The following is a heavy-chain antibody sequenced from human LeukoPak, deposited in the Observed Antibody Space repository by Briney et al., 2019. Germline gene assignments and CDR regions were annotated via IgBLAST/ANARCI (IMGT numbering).Heavy chain of an antibody. Sequence: PSETLSLTCTVSGGSISSSSYYWGWIRQPPGKGLEWIGSIYYSGSTYYNPSLKSRVTISVGTSKNQFSLKLSSVTAADTAVYYCARDLRGLPNENWFDPWGQGTLVTVSS. CDR3: ARDLRGLPNENWFDP. CDR2: IYYSGST. V-gene: IGHV4-39*07. CDR1: GGSISSSSYY. J-gene: IGHJ5*02.